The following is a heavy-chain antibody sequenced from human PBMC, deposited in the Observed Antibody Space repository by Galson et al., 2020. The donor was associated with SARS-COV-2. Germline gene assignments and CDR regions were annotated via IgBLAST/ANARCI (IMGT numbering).Heavy chain of an antibody. D-gene: IGHD2-2*01. Sequence: SETLSLTCTVSGGSISSSSYYWGWLRQPPGKGREWIRSIYYSGSTYYNPSLESRVTISVDTSKNQFSLKLSSVTAADTAVYYCARLPVVPAASGIWYYYGMVVWGQGTTVTV. CDR2: IYYSGST. V-gene: IGHV4-39*01. J-gene: IGHJ6*02. CDR3: ARLPVVPAASGIWYYYGMVV. CDR1: GGSISSSSYY.